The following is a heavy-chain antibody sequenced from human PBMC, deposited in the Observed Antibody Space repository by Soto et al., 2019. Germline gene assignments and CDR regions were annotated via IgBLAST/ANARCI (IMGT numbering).Heavy chain of an antibody. Sequence: GGSLRLSCAASGFTFSSYGMHWVRQAPGKGLEWVAVIWYDGSNKYYADSVKGRFTISRDNSKNTLYLQMNSLRAEDTAVYYCASETKYYDFWSGYETYAFDIWGQGKMVTGS. V-gene: IGHV3-33*01. D-gene: IGHD3-3*01. CDR1: GFTFSSYG. CDR2: IWYDGSNK. J-gene: IGHJ3*02. CDR3: ASETKYYDFWSGYETYAFDI.